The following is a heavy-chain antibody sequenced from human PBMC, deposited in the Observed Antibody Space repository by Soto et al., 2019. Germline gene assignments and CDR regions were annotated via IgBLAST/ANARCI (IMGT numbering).Heavy chain of an antibody. CDR3: ARGRLDPYYYDTSGHYYVA. J-gene: IGHJ5*02. CDR1: GVSISSGDYY. D-gene: IGHD3-22*01. V-gene: IGHV4-30-4*01. CDR2: IYYSGST. Sequence: SETLSLTCTVSGVSISSGDYYWTWIRQPPGQGLEWIGYIYYSGSTYYNPSLKSRVTISVDTSKNQFSLNLSSGTAADSAVYSSARGRLDPYYYDTSGHYYVAWGEGTLVRVAS.